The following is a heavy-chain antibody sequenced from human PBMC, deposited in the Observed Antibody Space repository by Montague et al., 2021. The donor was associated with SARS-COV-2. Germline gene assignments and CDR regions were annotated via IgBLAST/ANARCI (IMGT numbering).Heavy chain of an antibody. J-gene: IGHJ6*03. Sequence: SETLSLTCAVHGGSLSTYSWNWIRQPPGKGLEWIGEIHHGGSTNXNPSLKSRVTISADTSNNQFSLKLTSVAAADTAVYYCARLGDGVVPSPILGVGHYYAYCYLDVWGKGTTVTVSS. CDR1: GGSLSTYS. CDR3: ARLGDGVVPSPILGVGHYYAYCYLDV. V-gene: IGHV4-34*01. CDR2: IHHGGST. D-gene: IGHD3-10*01.